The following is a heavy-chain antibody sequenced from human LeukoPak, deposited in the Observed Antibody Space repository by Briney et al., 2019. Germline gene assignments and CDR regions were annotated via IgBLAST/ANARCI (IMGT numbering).Heavy chain of an antibody. Sequence: GGSLRLSCAASGFTFSNYGMLGVRQAPGKGREGVAFIRYDGSNKYYVASVKGRFTISRDNSKNTLYLQVNSLRAEDTAVYYCAKEIDTSGYSPFDYWGQGTLVTVSS. D-gene: IGHD3-22*01. CDR3: AKEIDTSGYSPFDY. J-gene: IGHJ4*02. V-gene: IGHV3-30*02. CDR1: GFTFSNYG. CDR2: IRYDGSNK.